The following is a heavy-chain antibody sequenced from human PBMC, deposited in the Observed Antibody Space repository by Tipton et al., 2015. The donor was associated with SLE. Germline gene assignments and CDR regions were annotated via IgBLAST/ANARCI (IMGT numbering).Heavy chain of an antibody. D-gene: IGHD1-14*01. Sequence: LRLSCTVSGGSISRSSYSWSWIRQPPGKGLEWIGEINHRGSTNYNPSLKSRITISVDTSKNQFSLKLNSVTAADTAVYYCARSPGTARAESFPHWGQGPLVTVSS. J-gene: IGHJ1*01. CDR1: GGSISRSSYS. CDR3: ARSPGTARAESFPH. V-gene: IGHV4-39*07. CDR2: INHRGST.